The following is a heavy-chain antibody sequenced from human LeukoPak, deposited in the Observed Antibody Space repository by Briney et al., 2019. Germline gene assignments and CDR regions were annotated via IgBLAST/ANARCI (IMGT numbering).Heavy chain of an antibody. D-gene: IGHD1-26*01. J-gene: IGHJ3*02. CDR3: TRAQNVGVLDI. CDR2: IRSKAYGGTI. V-gene: IGHV3-49*03. Sequence: PGGSLRLSCTASGFTFGDYAMSWFRQAPGKGLEWVGFIRSKAYGGTIEYAASAKGRFIISRDDSKSIAYLQMNSLKTEDTAVYYCTRAQNVGVLDIWGQGTMVTVSS. CDR1: GFTFGDYA.